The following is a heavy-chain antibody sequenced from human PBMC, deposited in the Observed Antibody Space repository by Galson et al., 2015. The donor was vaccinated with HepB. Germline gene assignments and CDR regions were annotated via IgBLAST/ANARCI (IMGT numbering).Heavy chain of an antibody. CDR2: ISAYNGNT. D-gene: IGHD5-12*01. V-gene: IGHV1-18*04. CDR3: ARVEWLRYGGNWFDP. J-gene: IGHJ5*02. CDR1: GYTFTSYG. Sequence: SVKVSCKASGYTFTSYGISWVRQAPGQGLEWMGWISAYNGNTNYAQKLQGRVTMTTDTSTSTAYMELRSLRSDDTAVYYCARVEWLRYGGNWFDPWGRGTLVTVSS.